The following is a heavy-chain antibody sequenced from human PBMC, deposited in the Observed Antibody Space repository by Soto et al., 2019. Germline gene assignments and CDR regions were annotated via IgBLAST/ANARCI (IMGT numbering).Heavy chain of an antibody. V-gene: IGHV3-74*01. Sequence: GGSLRLACAASGLTFSNSWIHLFRQAPGKGLVWVSYINSDGSTTTYADSVKGRFTISRDNAKNTVYLQITSLTAEDTAVYYCARDRSYTTDYWGQGTLVTVSS. CDR1: GLTFSNSW. CDR2: INSDGSTT. D-gene: IGHD1-26*01. J-gene: IGHJ4*02. CDR3: ARDRSYTTDY.